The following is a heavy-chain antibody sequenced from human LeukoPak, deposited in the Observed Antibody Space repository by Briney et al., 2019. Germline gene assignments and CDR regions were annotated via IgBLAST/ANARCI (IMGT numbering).Heavy chain of an antibody. V-gene: IGHV3-74*01. CDR3: ARAPSEIGGYYPEYFRH. Sequence: GGSLRLSCAASGFTFSRYWMHWVRQAPGKGLVWVSRIKSDGGTNYADSVKGRFTISRDNAKNTVSLQMNSLRAEDTGVYYCARAPSEIGGYYPEYFRHWGRGTPATVSS. CDR2: IKSDGGT. D-gene: IGHD3-22*01. CDR1: GFTFSRYW. J-gene: IGHJ1*01.